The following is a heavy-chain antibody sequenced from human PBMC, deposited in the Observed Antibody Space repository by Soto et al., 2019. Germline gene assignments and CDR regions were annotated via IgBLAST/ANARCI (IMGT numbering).Heavy chain of an antibody. CDR3: AKLEGIAAAQTRDY. CDR2: ISYDGSNK. J-gene: IGHJ4*02. V-gene: IGHV3-30*18. Sequence: GGSLRLSCAASGFTLSSYGMHWVRQAPGKGLEWVAVISYDGSNKYYADSVKGRFTISRDNSKNTLYLQMNSLRAEDTAVYYCAKLEGIAAAQTRDYWGQGTLVTVSS. CDR1: GFTLSSYG. D-gene: IGHD6-13*01.